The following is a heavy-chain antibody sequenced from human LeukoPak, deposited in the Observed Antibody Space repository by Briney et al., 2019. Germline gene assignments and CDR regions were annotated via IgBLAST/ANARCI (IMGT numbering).Heavy chain of an antibody. D-gene: IGHD4-17*01. CDR2: ISAYNGNT. CDR1: GYTFTSYG. J-gene: IGHJ4*02. CDR3: ARARYGDYGGVFDY. V-gene: IGHV1-18*01. Sequence: ASVKVSCKASGYTFTSYGISWVRQAPGQGLEWMGWISAYNGNTNYAQKLQGRVTMTTDTSTSTAYMELWSLRSEDTAVYYCARARYGDYGGVFDYWGQGTLVTVSS.